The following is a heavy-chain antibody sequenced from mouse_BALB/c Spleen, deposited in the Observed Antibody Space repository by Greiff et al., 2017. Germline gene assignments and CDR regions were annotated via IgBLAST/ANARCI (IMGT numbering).Heavy chain of an antibody. J-gene: IGHJ3*01. CDR3: TRIHYDYDEGFAY. D-gene: IGHD2-4*01. CDR2: IYPGNSDT. V-gene: IGHV1-5*01. Sequence: VQLQQSGTVLARPGASVKMSCKASGYTFTSYWMHWVKQRPGQGLEWIGAIYPGNSDTSYNQKFKGKAKLTAVTSTSTAYMELSSLTNEDSAVYYCTRIHYDYDEGFAYWGQGTLVTVSA. CDR1: GYTFTSYW.